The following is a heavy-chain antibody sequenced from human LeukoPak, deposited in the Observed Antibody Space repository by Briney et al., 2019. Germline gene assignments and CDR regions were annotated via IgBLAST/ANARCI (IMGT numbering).Heavy chain of an antibody. CDR2: ISGSGGST. Sequence: PGGSLRLSCAASGFTFSSYAMTWVRQAPGNGLEWVSAISGSGGSTYYADSVKGRFTISRDNSKNTLYLQMNSLRAEDTAVYYCAKLYYDSSSSDYWGQGTLVTVSS. CDR3: AKLYYDSSSSDY. D-gene: IGHD3-22*01. CDR1: GFTFSSYA. J-gene: IGHJ4*02. V-gene: IGHV3-23*01.